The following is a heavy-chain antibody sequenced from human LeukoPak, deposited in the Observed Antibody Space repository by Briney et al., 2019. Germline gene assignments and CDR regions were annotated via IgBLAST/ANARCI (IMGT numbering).Heavy chain of an antibody. J-gene: IGHJ3*02. V-gene: IGHV3-33*01. Sequence: XXNDGSKQYYVDSGKGRFTISRDSSQSTLFLQMDSLGAEDTAVYYCARSVRGSATGTGDVFDIWGQGTMVTVSS. CDR3: ARSVRGSATGTGDVFDI. D-gene: IGHD1-1*01. CDR2: XXNDGSKQ.